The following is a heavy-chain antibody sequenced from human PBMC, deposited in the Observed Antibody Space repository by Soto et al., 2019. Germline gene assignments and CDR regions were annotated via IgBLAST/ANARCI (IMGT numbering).Heavy chain of an antibody. D-gene: IGHD3-10*01. Sequence: PSETLCLTCAVYGGPFSGYYWSWMRQPPGKGLEWIGEINHSGSTNYNPSLKSRVTISVDTSKNQFSLKLSSVTAADTAVYYCARWQYYGSGSYYKPFHYYYGMDVWGQGTTVS. CDR1: GGPFSGYY. CDR3: ARWQYYGSGSYYKPFHYYYGMDV. V-gene: IGHV4-34*01. J-gene: IGHJ6*02. CDR2: INHSGST.